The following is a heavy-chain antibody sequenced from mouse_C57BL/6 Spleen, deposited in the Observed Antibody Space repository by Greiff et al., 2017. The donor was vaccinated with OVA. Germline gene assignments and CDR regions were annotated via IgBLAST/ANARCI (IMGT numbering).Heavy chain of an antibody. J-gene: IGHJ2*01. CDR1: GFSLTSYG. CDR2: IWSGGST. D-gene: IGHD2-5*01. Sequence: VMLVESGPGLVQPSQSLSITCTVSGFSLTSYGVHWVRQSPGKGLEWLGVIWSGGSTDYNAAFISRLSISKDNSKSQVFFKMNSLQADDTAIYYCASYYSNLFDYWGQGTTLTVSS. CDR3: ASYYSNLFDY. V-gene: IGHV2-2*01.